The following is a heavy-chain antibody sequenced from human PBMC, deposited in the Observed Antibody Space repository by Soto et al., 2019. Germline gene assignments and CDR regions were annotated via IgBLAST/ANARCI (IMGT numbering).Heavy chain of an antibody. J-gene: IGHJ4*02. V-gene: IGHV1-69*06. CDR3: ARARRDRYMPHY. CDR2: IIPIFGTA. Sequence: SVKISCKASGGTFSSYAISWVRQARGQGLEWMGAIIPIFGTANYSQKFQGRVTITADKSTSTSYMELSSLRSEATAVYYCARARRDRYMPHYWGQGPLVTVSS. CDR1: GGTFSSYA. D-gene: IGHD1-26*01.